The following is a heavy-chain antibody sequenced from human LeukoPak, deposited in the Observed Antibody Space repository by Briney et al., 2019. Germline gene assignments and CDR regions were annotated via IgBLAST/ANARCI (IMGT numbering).Heavy chain of an antibody. Sequence: GESLKISCKGSGYSFTSYWIGWVRQMPGKGLGWMGIIYPGDSDTRYSPSFQGQVTISADKSISTAYLQWSSLKASDSAIYYCAISYSGTYYHHFDYWGQGTLVTVSS. CDR2: IYPGDSDT. V-gene: IGHV5-51*01. CDR1: GYSFTSYW. CDR3: AISYSGTYYHHFDY. D-gene: IGHD1-26*01. J-gene: IGHJ4*02.